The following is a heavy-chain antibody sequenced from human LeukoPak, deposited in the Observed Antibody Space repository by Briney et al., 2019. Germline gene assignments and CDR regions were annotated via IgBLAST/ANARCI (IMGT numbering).Heavy chain of an antibody. D-gene: IGHD6-13*01. J-gene: IGHJ4*02. V-gene: IGHV1-46*01. CDR1: GYTFIAYY. Sequence: GASVKVSCKASGYTFIAYYIHWVRQAPGQGLEWMGIINPSGGSTTYAQNFQGRVTMTRDTSTSTVYMELNSLRSEDTAVYYCARAFGYSSSWYHGWGQGTLVTVSS. CDR3: ARAFGYSSSWYHG. CDR2: INPSGGST.